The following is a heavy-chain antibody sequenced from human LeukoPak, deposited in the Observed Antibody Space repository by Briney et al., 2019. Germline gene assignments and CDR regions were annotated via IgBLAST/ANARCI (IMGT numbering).Heavy chain of an antibody. Sequence: GGSLRLSCAASGSTFSSYWMSWVRQAPGKGLEWVANIKQDGSEKYYVDSVKGRFTISRDNVKNSLYLQMNSLRAEDTAVYYCAREGGKEGRTSYGMDVWGQGTTVTVSS. CDR1: GSTFSSYW. V-gene: IGHV3-7*01. CDR2: IKQDGSEK. CDR3: AREGGKEGRTSYGMDV. J-gene: IGHJ6*02. D-gene: IGHD1-1*01.